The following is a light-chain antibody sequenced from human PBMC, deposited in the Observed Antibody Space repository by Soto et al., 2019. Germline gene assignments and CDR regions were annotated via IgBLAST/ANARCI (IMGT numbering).Light chain of an antibody. CDR3: QQQGT. CDR1: RSLSSSY. CDR2: AAS. J-gene: IGKJ2*01. V-gene: IGKV3-20*01. Sequence: EIVLTQSPGTLSLSPGETATLSCRASRSLSSSYVVWYQQKPGQAPRRLIYAASRSATGIPDSFSGSGSATEYTLAISRLEAEDFAVYYCQQQGTFGQGTRLEIK.